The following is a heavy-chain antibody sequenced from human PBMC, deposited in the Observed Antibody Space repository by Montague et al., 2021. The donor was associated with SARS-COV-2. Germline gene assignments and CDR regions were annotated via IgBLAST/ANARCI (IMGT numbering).Heavy chain of an antibody. J-gene: IGHJ4*02. D-gene: IGHD3-22*01. V-gene: IGHV3-13*04. CDR3: ARGAYYYDSSGYYYPYYFDY. Sequence: SLRLSCAASGFTLSSYDMHWVRQATGKGLEWVSAIGTAGDTYYPGSVKGRFTISRENAKNSLYLQMNSLRAGDTAVYYCARGAYYYDSSGYYYPYYFDYWGQGTLVTVSS. CDR2: IGTAGDT. CDR1: GFTLSSYD.